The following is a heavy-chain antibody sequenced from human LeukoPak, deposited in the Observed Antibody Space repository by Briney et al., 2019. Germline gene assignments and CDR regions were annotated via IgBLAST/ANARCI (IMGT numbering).Heavy chain of an antibody. J-gene: IGHJ4*02. CDR1: RLTVSSNY. V-gene: IGHV3-53*01. CDR2: IYSGGST. CDR3: ARRLYSSSWSSFDY. D-gene: IGHD6-13*01. Sequence: GGSLRLSCAASRLTVSSNYMSWVRQAPGKGLEWVSVIYSGGSTYYADSVKGRFTISRDNSKNTLYLQMNSLRAEDTAVYYCARRLYSSSWSSFDYWGQGTLVTVSS.